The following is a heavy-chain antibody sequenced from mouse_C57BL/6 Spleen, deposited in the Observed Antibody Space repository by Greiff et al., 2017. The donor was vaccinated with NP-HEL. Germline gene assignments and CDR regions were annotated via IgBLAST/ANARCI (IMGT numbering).Heavy chain of an antibody. CDR3: ARYDYGQYYYAMDY. V-gene: IGHV1-18*01. J-gene: IGHJ4*01. D-gene: IGHD2-4*01. Sequence: EVQLQQSGPELVKPGASVKIPCKASGYTFTDYNMDWVKQSHGKSLEWIGDINPNNGGTIYNQKFKGTATLTVDKSSSTADMELRSLTSEDTAVYYCARYDYGQYYYAMDYWGQGTSVTVAS. CDR1: GYTFTDYN. CDR2: INPNNGGT.